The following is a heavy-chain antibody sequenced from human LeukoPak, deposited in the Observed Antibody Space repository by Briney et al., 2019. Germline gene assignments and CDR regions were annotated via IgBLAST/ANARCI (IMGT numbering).Heavy chain of an antibody. CDR3: AKEGYFMGSFYYYGMDV. CDR2: ISYDGSNK. J-gene: IGHJ6*02. CDR1: GFTFSSYG. D-gene: IGHD2/OR15-2a*01. Sequence: GGSLRLSCAASGFTFSSYGMHWVRQAPGKGLEWVAVISYDGSNKYYADSVKGRFAISRDNSKNTLYLQMNSLRAEDTAVYYCAKEGYFMGSFYYYGMDVWGQGTTVTVS. V-gene: IGHV3-30*18.